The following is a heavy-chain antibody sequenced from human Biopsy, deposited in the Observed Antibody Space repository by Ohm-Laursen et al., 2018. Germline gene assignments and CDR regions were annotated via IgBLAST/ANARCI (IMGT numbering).Heavy chain of an antibody. CDR2: IWNDGSNE. D-gene: IGHD1-26*01. V-gene: IGHV3-33*08. CDR1: GFTFSSYA. Sequence: SLRLSCTAAGFTFSSYAMHWVRQAPGKGLEWVSIIWNDGSNEYYADSVKGRFTISRDNSKNTVFLQMSSLRAEDTGVYYCARDPIVGSKADGMDVWGQGTTVTVSS. J-gene: IGHJ6*02. CDR3: ARDPIVGSKADGMDV.